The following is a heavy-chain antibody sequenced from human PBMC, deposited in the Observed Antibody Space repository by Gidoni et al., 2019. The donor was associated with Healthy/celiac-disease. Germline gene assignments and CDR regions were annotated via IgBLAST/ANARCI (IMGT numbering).Heavy chain of an antibody. CDR1: GSTVSSHG. V-gene: IGHV3-33*01. J-gene: IGHJ6*03. D-gene: IGHD1-20*01. CDR3: ARGGKRGITRTYYMDV. Sequence: QVQLVASGGGVVQPGGSLRLACTASGSTVSSHGIHGVRQAPGKGLEWVAVIWYDGSNKYYADSVKGRFTISRDNSKNTLYLQMNSLRAEDTAVYYCARGGKRGITRTYYMDVWVKGTTVTVSS. CDR2: IWYDGSNK.